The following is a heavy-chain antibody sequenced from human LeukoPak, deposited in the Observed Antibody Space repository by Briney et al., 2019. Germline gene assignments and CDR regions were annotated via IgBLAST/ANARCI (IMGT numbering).Heavy chain of an antibody. CDR2: IKEDGSEE. V-gene: IGHV3-7*01. J-gene: IGHJ4*02. CDR1: GFTFSSFW. CDR3: ARWEGNGYYFDY. D-gene: IGHD3-22*01. Sequence: GGSLRLSCAASGFTFSSFWMSWVRQAPGKGLEWVANIKEDGSEEYYVDSVKGRFTISRDNGKNSLYLQMNSLRAEDTAVYYCARWEGNGYYFDYRGQGTLVTVSS.